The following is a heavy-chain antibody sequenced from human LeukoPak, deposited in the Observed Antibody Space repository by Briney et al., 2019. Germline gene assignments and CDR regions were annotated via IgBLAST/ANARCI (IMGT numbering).Heavy chain of an antibody. CDR2: IWYDGGNK. J-gene: IGHJ4*02. D-gene: IGHD3-10*01. V-gene: IGHV3-33*01. CDR1: GFTFSNYG. CDR3: ARDWYYGSGSYHFDY. Sequence: PGRSLRLSCAASGFTFSNYGMHWVRQAPGKGLEWVAVIWYDGGNKYYADSVKGRFTISRDNSKNTLYLQMNSLRAEDTAVYYCARDWYYGSGSYHFDYWGQGTLVTVSS.